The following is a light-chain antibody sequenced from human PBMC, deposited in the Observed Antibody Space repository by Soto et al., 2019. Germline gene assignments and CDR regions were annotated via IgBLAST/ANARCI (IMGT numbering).Light chain of an antibody. Sequence: EIVLTQSPATLSLSPGERATLFCRASQSVSSYFAWYQQKPGQAPNLLIYDASNRATGIPARFSGSGSGTDFTLTISSLEPEDFAVYYCQQRSNWPLTFGHGTRLEIK. V-gene: IGKV3-11*01. CDR1: QSVSSY. J-gene: IGKJ5*01. CDR3: QQRSNWPLT. CDR2: DAS.